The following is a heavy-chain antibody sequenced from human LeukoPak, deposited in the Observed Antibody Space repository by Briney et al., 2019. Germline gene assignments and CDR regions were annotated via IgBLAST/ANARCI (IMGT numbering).Heavy chain of an antibody. CDR3: ARHFSGGYCGGDCYSAFDI. Sequence: ASETLSLTCAVSGGSISSGGYSWSWIRQPPGKGLEWIGYIYHSGSTYYNPSLKSRVTISVDTSKNQFSLKLSSVTAADTAVYYCARHFSGGYCGGDCYSAFDIWGQGTMVTVSS. V-gene: IGHV4-30-2*01. D-gene: IGHD2-21*02. J-gene: IGHJ3*02. CDR1: GGSISSGGYS. CDR2: IYHSGST.